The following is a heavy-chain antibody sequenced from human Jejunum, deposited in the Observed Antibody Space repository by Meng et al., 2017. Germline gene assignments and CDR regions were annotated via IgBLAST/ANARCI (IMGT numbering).Heavy chain of an antibody. J-gene: IGHJ4*02. CDR3: ARELISYAFDY. CDR2: INTRTGGT. D-gene: IGHD1-26*01. V-gene: IGHV1-2*06. CDR1: GYTFTDYY. Sequence: QVQLVQSAAEVKEPGASVQVSCKASGYTFTDYYLYWVRQAPGQGLEWMGRINTRTGGTIYTQKFYGRVTMTRDTSISTAYMELSRLRSDDTAVYYCARELISYAFDYWGQGSLVTVSS.